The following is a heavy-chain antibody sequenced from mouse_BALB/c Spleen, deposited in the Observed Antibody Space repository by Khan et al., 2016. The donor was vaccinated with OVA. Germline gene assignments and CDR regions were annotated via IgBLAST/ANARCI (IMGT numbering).Heavy chain of an antibody. J-gene: IGHJ1*01. CDR2: INTETGEP. CDR3: AGRKHWYFDV. Sequence: QIQLVQSGPALKKPAETVKISCKASGYTFTDYSMPWVKQAPGKGLKWMGWINTETGEPTYADDFKGRFAFSLETSASTAYLQINNLKNEDTATYVCAGRKHWYFDVWGAGTTVTVSS. V-gene: IGHV9-2-1*01. CDR1: GYTFTDYS.